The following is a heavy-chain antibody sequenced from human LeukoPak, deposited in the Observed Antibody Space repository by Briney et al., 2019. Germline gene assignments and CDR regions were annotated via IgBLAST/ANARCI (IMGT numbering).Heavy chain of an antibody. Sequence: GGSLRLSCAASGFTFSSYAMHWVRQAPGKGLEWVAVISYDGSNKYYADSVKGRFTISRDNSKNTLYLQMNSLRAEDTAVYYCAGVRTTVTTNFQHWGQGTLVTVSS. D-gene: IGHD4-17*01. V-gene: IGHV3-30-3*01. CDR3: AGVRTTVTTNFQH. CDR1: GFTFSSYA. J-gene: IGHJ1*01. CDR2: ISYDGSNK.